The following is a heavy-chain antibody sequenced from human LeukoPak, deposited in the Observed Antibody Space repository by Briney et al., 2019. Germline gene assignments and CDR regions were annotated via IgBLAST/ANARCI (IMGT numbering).Heavy chain of an antibody. CDR2: ISGLSSYT. V-gene: IGHV3-21*01. CDR3: GRAFPPLRTSSAGDL. J-gene: IGHJ4*02. CDR1: GFTFSDYD. D-gene: IGHD3-16*01. Sequence: PGGSLRLSCSASGFTFSDYDMNWVRQAPGKGLERVSSISGLSSYTYYGESVKGRFSISRDNAKNSLYPQMNSLGAEDTATYYCGRAFPPLRTSSAGDLWGQGILVTVSS.